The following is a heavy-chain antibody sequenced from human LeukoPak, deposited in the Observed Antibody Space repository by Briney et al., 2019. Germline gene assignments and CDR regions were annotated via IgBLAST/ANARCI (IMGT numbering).Heavy chain of an antibody. Sequence: GGSLRLSCAASGFTFSSYGMHWVRQAPGKGLEWVAVISYDGSNKYYADSVKGRFTISRDNSKNTLYLQMNSLRAEDTAVYYCAKLHSYGAPVDYWGQGTLVTVSS. CDR2: ISYDGSNK. D-gene: IGHD5-18*01. J-gene: IGHJ4*02. CDR3: AKLHSYGAPVDY. CDR1: GFTFSSYG. V-gene: IGHV3-30*18.